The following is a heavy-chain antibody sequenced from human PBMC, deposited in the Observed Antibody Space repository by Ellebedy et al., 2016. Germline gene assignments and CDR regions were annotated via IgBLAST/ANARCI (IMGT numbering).Heavy chain of an antibody. CDR3: ASPTISWNGYHPNYYYYMDV. J-gene: IGHJ6*03. CDR2: IIPRFGTA. Sequence: SVKVSXXASGGTFRSYAISWVRQAPGQGLEWMGGIIPRFGTANYAQKFQGRVTITADESTSTAYMELSSLRSEDTAVYYCASPTISWNGYHPNYYYYMDVWGKGTTITVSS. CDR1: GGTFRSYA. V-gene: IGHV1-69*13. D-gene: IGHD3-3*01.